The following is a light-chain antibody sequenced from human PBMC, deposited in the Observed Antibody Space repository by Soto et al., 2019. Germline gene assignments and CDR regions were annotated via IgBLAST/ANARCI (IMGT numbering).Light chain of an antibody. J-gene: IGLJ3*02. V-gene: IGLV1-51*02. CDR1: SSNIGNNY. CDR3: GTWDSSLSARV. CDR2: ENN. Sequence: QSVLTQPPSVSAAPGQKVTILCTGSSSNIGNNYVSWYQQLPGTAPKLLIYENNKRPSGIPDRSSGSKSGTSATLGITGLQTGDDADYYWGTWDSSLSARVFGGGTKLTVL.